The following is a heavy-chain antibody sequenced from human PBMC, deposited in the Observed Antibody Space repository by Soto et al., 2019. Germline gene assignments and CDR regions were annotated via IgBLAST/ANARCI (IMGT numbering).Heavy chain of an antibody. CDR2: IRSKAYGGTA. J-gene: IGHJ5*02. V-gene: IGHV3-49*03. CDR3: TRDQGYYYGSGSSNWFDP. Sequence: GGSLTLSCTASGFTFGAYAMSWFRQAPGKGLEWVGFIRSKAYGGTAEYAASVKGRFTSSRDDSKSIACLQMNSLKTEDTAVYFCTRDQGYYYGSGSSNWFDPWGQGTLVTVSS. D-gene: IGHD3-10*01. CDR1: GFTFGAYA.